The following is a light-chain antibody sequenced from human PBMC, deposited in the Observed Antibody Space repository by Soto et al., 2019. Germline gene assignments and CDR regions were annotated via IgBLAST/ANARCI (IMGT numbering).Light chain of an antibody. CDR1: QSVTRY. CDR3: QLTYSTPIT. Sequence: DIQMTQSPSSLSSSVGDRVTITCRASQSVTRYLNWYQRKPGKAPKLLIYTASNLQGGVPSRFTGSGSGTYFTLTISSLQPEDFATYYCQLTYSTPITFGQGTRLEIK. J-gene: IGKJ5*01. V-gene: IGKV1-39*01. CDR2: TAS.